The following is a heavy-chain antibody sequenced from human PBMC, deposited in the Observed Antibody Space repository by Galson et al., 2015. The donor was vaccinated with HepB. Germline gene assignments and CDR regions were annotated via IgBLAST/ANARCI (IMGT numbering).Heavy chain of an antibody. CDR1: GFTFSSYA. CDR3: AKQGRVMYYFDY. J-gene: IGHJ4*02. D-gene: IGHD2-8*01. Sequence: SLRLSCAASGFTFSSYAMSWVRQAPGKGLEWVSAISGSGGSTYYADSVKGRFTISRDNSKNTLYLQMNSLRAEDTAVYYCAKQGRVMYYFDYWGQGTLVTVSS. CDR2: ISGSGGST. V-gene: IGHV3-23*01.